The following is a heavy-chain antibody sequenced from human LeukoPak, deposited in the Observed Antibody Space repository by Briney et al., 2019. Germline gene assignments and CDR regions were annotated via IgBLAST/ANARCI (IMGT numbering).Heavy chain of an antibody. J-gene: IGHJ3*02. D-gene: IGHD2-21*01. V-gene: IGHV4-59*01. Sequence: SETLSLTCTVSGGSISSYYWSWIRQPPGKGLEWIGYIYYSGSTNYNPSLKSRVTISVDTSKNQFSLKLGSVTAADTAVYYCARGTLAYDAFDIWGQGTMVTVSS. CDR1: GGSISSYY. CDR2: IYYSGST. CDR3: ARGTLAYDAFDI.